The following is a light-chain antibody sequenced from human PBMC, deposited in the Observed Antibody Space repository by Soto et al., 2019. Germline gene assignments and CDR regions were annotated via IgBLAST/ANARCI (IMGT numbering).Light chain of an antibody. CDR2: DVS. V-gene: IGLV2-14*02. J-gene: IGLJ1*01. CDR1: SSNVGSYNL. CDR3: GSYTTSSNYV. Sequence: QSVLTQPASVSGSPGQSITISCTGTSSNVGSYNLVSWYQQHPGKAPKLMIYDVSNRPSGISNRFSGSKSGNTASLTISGLQAEDEADYYCGSYTTSSNYVFGTRTKVTVL.